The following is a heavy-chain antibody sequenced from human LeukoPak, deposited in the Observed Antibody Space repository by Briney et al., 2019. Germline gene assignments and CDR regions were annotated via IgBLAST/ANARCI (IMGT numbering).Heavy chain of an antibody. Sequence: SETLSLTCAVSGYSISSGYYWGWIRQPPGKGLEWIGSIYHSGSTYYNPSLKSRVTISVDTSKNQFSLKLSSVTAAVTAVYYCARQSGGSVVVIARNAFDIWGQGTTVTVSS. CDR3: ARQSGGSVVVIARNAFDI. CDR2: IYHSGST. J-gene: IGHJ3*02. CDR1: GYSISSGYY. D-gene: IGHD2-21*01. V-gene: IGHV4-38-2*01.